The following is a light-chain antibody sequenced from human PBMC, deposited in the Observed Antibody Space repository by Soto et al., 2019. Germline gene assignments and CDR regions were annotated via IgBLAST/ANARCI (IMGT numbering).Light chain of an antibody. CDR1: SSDVGGYNY. CDR2: DVS. V-gene: IGLV2-14*03. Sequence: QCALAQPASVSGSPGQWITISCTGTSSDVGGYNYVSWYQHHPGKAPKLIIYDVSNRPSGVSIRFSGSKSDNTASLTISGLQPEDEADYHCSSYTTSNTRQIVFGTGTKVTVL. J-gene: IGLJ1*01. CDR3: SSYTTSNTRQIV.